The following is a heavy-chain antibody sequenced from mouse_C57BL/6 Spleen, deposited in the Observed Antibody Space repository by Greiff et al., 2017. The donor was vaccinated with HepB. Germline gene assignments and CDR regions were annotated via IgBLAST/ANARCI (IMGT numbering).Heavy chain of an antibody. V-gene: IGHV5-17*01. J-gene: IGHJ4*01. CDR3: VYGSSYGAMDY. CDR1: GFTFSDYG. D-gene: IGHD1-1*01. CDR2: ISSGSSTI. Sequence: EVQLQQSGGGLVKPGGSLKLSCAASGFTFSDYGMHWVRQAPEKGLEWVAYISSGSSTIYYADTVKGRFTISRDNAKNTLFLQMTSLRSEDTAMYYCVYGSSYGAMDYWGQGTSVTVSS.